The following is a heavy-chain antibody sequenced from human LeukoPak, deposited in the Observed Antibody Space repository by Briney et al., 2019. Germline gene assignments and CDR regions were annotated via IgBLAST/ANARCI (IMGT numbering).Heavy chain of an antibody. CDR3: AKGGNIVVVPAASYYYYMDV. D-gene: IGHD2-2*01. CDR2: ISGSGGST. J-gene: IGHJ6*03. CDR1: GFTFRSYA. Sequence: GGSLRLSCAASGFTFRSYAMSWVRQAPGKGLEWVSAISGSGGSTYYADSVKGRFTISRDNSKNTLYLQMNSLRAEDTAVYYCAKGGNIVVVPAASYYYYMDVWGKGTTVTVSS. V-gene: IGHV3-23*01.